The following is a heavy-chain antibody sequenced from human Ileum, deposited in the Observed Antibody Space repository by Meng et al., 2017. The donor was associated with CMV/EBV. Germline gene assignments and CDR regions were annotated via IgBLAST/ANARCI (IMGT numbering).Heavy chain of an antibody. CDR3: ARECVGEGDNCQWDYWFDP. V-gene: IGHV4-4*07. Sequence: EPPYLSCSLSGGSFGRYCCGWVRQPAVKRLDWIGRIAPSWSRNYNPSLRDRITASVDTFKNQFSLRLTSVTAADTAVYYCARECVGEGDNCQWDYWFDPWGHGTLVTVSS. D-gene: IGHD3-16*01. CDR1: GGSFGRYC. CDR2: IAPSWSR. J-gene: IGHJ5*02.